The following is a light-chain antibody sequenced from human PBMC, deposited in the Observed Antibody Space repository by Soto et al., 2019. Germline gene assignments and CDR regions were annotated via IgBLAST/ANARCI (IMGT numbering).Light chain of an antibody. J-gene: IGKJ5*01. V-gene: IGKV1-39*01. CDR1: QSISSY. CDR3: QQSDSIPIT. Sequence: DIQMPQSPSTLSASVGDRVTITCRASQSISSYLNWYQQKPGKAPKLLIYAASSLQSGVPSRFSGSGSGTDFTLAISSLQPEDFATYYCQQSDSIPITFGQGTRLEIK. CDR2: AAS.